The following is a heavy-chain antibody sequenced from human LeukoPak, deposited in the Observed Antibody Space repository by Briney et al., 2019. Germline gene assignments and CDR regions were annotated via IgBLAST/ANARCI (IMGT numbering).Heavy chain of an antibody. CDR1: GFSLSTSGVG. V-gene: IGHV2-5*01. CDR2: IYWNDDK. D-gene: IGHD3-10*01. Sequence: SGPTLVNPTQTLTLTCTFSGFSLSTSGVGVGWIRQPPGKALEWLALIYWNDDKRYSPSLKSRLTITKDTSKNQVVLTMTNIDPVDTATYYCAHRMVRGANPYYFDYWGQGTLVTVSS. J-gene: IGHJ4*02. CDR3: AHRMVRGANPYYFDY.